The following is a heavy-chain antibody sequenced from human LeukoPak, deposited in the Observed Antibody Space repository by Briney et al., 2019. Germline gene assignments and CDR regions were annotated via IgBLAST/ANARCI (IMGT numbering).Heavy chain of an antibody. J-gene: IGHJ6*03. CDR3: ARHRDGYDYYYYMDV. CDR1: GGSFSGYY. Sequence: PSETLSLTCAVYGGSFSGYYWSWIRQPPGKGLEWIGEINHSGSTNCNPSLKSRVTISVDTSKNQFSLKLSSVTAADTAVYYCARHRDGYDYYYYMDVWGKGTTVTVSS. CDR2: INHSGST. V-gene: IGHV4-34*01. D-gene: IGHD5-24*01.